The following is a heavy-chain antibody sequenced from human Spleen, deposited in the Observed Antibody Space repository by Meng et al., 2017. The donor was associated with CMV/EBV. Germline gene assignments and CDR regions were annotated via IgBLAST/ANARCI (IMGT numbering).Heavy chain of an antibody. J-gene: IGHJ4*02. CDR1: GGSFSGYY. CDR2: INHSGST. Sequence: GSLRLSCAVYGGSFSGYYWSWIRQPPGKGLEWIGEINHSGSTNYNLSLKSRVTISVDTSKNQFSLKLSSVTAADTAVYYCARGRHDYYDSSGYYLDYWGQGTLVTVSS. V-gene: IGHV4-34*01. D-gene: IGHD3-22*01. CDR3: ARGRHDYYDSSGYYLDY.